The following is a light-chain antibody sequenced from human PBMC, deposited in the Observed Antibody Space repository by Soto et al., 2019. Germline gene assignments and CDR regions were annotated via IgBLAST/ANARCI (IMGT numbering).Light chain of an antibody. Sequence: EIVLTQSPANLSLSPGERATLSCRASQSVSSYLAWYQQKPGQAPRLLIYGASTRATGIPARFSGSGSGTEFTLTISSLQSEDFAVYYCQQYNNWPPWTFGQGTKVEIK. CDR3: QQYNNWPPWT. CDR2: GAS. CDR1: QSVSSY. J-gene: IGKJ1*01. V-gene: IGKV3-15*01.